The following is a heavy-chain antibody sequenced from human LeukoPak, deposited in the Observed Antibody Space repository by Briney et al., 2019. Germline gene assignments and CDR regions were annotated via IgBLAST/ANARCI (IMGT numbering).Heavy chain of an antibody. Sequence: PGGSLRLSCVASGFPFSISWMNWVRQAPGKGLVWVSRINTDGSNTAYADSVKGRFTISGDNAKNTLYLQMNSLRAEDTAVYYCARVFNSGNYCRVYYFDYWGQGTLVTVSS. CDR1: GFPFSISW. CDR3: ARVFNSGNYCRVYYFDY. V-gene: IGHV3-74*01. CDR2: INTDGSNT. J-gene: IGHJ4*02. D-gene: IGHD3-10*01.